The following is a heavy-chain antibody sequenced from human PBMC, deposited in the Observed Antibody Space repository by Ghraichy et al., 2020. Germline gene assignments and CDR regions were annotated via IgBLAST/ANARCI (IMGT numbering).Heavy chain of an antibody. Sequence: ASVKVSCKASGYTFTGYYMHWVRQAPGQGLEWMGWINPNSGGTNYAQKFQGRVTMTRDTSISTAYMELSRLRSDDTAVYYCARVWSGYYHYFDYWGQGTLVTVSS. V-gene: IGHV1-2*02. J-gene: IGHJ4*02. CDR2: INPNSGGT. CDR3: ARVWSGYYHYFDY. CDR1: GYTFTGYY. D-gene: IGHD3-3*01.